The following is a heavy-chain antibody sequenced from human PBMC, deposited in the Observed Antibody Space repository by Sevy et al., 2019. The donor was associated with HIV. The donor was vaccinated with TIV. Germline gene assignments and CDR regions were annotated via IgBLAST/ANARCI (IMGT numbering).Heavy chain of an antibody. D-gene: IGHD6-13*01. V-gene: IGHV3-33*08. CDR2: IGYDGSNK. J-gene: IGHJ6*02. Sequence: EGSLRLSCAASGFTFSSDGMHWVRQTPTKALEWMAVIGYDGSNKNYADSVKGRFTISRDNSKNMLDLQMNSLRPEDTAVYYCARGKADLPGYYYGMDVWGQGTTVTVSS. CDR1: GFTFSSDG. CDR3: ARGKADLPGYYYGMDV.